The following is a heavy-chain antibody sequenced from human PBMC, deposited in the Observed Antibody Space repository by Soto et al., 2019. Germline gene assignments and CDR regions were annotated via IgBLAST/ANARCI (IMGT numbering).Heavy chain of an antibody. CDR2: IITIFGSA. D-gene: IGHD5-12*01. Sequence: QVQLVQSGAEVKKPGSSVKVSCKASGGTFSNYAITWVRQAPGQGLEWLGRIITIFGSANYAQTFQGRVTITVDESTTTAYMELSSLRSDYTAVYYCAKDGGKDGYFGNCGDPWGQGTLGTVSS. CDR3: AKDGGKDGYFGNCGDP. CDR1: GGTFSNYA. J-gene: IGHJ5*02. V-gene: IGHV1-69*15.